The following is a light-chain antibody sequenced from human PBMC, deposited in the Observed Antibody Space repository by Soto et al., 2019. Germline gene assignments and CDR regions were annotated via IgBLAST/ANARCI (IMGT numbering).Light chain of an antibody. J-gene: IGKJ4*01. CDR1: QSVSSY. CDR3: QQRSYWLT. CDR2: DAS. V-gene: IGKV3-11*01. Sequence: EIVLTQSPATLSLSPGEGATLSCRASQSVSSYLAWYQQKPGQAPRLLIYDASNRATGIPARFSGSGSRTDFTLTISSLEPEDFAVYYCQQRSYWLTFGGGTKVDI.